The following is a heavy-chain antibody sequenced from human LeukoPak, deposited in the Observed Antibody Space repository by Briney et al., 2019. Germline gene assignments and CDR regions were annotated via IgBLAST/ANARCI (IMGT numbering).Heavy chain of an antibody. CDR3: ARQMYDSSGIFDY. CDR2: IYPGDSDT. Sequence: GESLKISCKGSGYSFTSYWIGWVRQMPGKGLEWMGIIYPGDSDTRYSPSFKGQVTISADKSINTAYLQWSSLKASDTAMYYCARQMYDSSGIFDYWGQGTLVTVSS. V-gene: IGHV5-51*01. J-gene: IGHJ4*02. CDR1: GYSFTSYW. D-gene: IGHD3-22*01.